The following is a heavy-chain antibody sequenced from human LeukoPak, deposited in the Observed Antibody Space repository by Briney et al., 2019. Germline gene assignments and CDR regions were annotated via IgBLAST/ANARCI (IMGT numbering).Heavy chain of an antibody. D-gene: IGHD3-22*01. V-gene: IGHV3-7*05. CDR2: LKQDGSEK. Sequence: GALRLPWCGSWFHLCCYWVGLVRPGPGEGLEGVANLKQDGSEKHYVDSVKGRFTISRDNAKKSLFLQMNSLRAEDTAVYYCTRGGYYDSSGEYYFDYWGQGTLVTVSS. CDR1: FHLCCYW. CDR3: TRGGYYDSSGEYYFDY. J-gene: IGHJ4*02.